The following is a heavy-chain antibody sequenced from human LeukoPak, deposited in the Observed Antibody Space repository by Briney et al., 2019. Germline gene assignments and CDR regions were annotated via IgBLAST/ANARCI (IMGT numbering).Heavy chain of an antibody. CDR3: AREVGIRGHFDY. CDR2: INPSGGNT. Sequence: GASVKVSCTASGYIFTSFYMHWVRQAPGQGLEWMGIINPSGGNTGCAQKFQGRVTMTRDTSTSTVSMELSRLRSEDTAVYYCAREVGIRGHFDYWGRGTPVTVSS. V-gene: IGHV1-46*01. CDR1: GYIFTSFY. D-gene: IGHD1-26*01. J-gene: IGHJ4*02.